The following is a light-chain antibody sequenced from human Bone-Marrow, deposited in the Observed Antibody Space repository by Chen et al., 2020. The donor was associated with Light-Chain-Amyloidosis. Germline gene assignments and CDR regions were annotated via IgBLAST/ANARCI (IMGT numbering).Light chain of an antibody. J-gene: IGLJ2*01. CDR1: SSNIGAGYD. CDR2: GNS. Sequence: QSVLTQPPSVSGAPGQRVTISCTWSSSNIGAGYDVHWYQQLPGTAPKLLIYGNSNRPSEVPDRFSGSKSGTSASLAITGLQAEDEADYYCQSYDSSLSGVVFGGGTKLTVL. CDR3: QSYDSSLSGVV. V-gene: IGLV1-40*01.